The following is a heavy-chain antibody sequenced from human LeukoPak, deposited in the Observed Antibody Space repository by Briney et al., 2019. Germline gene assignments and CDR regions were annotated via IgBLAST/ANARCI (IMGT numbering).Heavy chain of an antibody. D-gene: IGHD5-12*01. CDR1: GFTFSNYR. V-gene: IGHV3-21*01. J-gene: IGHJ4*02. CDR3: ARFSGYNSFDF. Sequence: GGSLRLSCAASGFTFSNYRMSWVRQAPGMGLEWVSSISGGSGYIYYADSVKGRFTISRDNAKNSLYLQMNSLRAEDTAVYYCARFSGYNSFDFWGQGTLVTVSS. CDR2: ISGGSGYI.